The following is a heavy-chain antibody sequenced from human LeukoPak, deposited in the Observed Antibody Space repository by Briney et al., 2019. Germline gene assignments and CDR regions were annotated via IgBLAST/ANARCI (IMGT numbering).Heavy chain of an antibody. CDR3: AREKELLWFGEFHNAFDI. CDR1: GFTFSSYW. D-gene: IGHD3-10*01. J-gene: IGHJ3*02. V-gene: IGHV3-7*01. Sequence: GGSLRLSCAASGFTFSSYWMSWVRQAPGKGLEWVANIKQDGSEKYYVDSVKGRFTISRDNAKNSLYLQMNSLRAEDTAVYYCAREKELLWFGEFHNAFDIWGQGTMVTVSS. CDR2: IKQDGSEK.